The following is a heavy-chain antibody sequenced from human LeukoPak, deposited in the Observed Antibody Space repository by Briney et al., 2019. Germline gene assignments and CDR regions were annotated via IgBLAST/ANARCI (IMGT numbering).Heavy chain of an antibody. V-gene: IGHV3-74*01. Sequence: GGSLRLSCAASGFTFSSYWMHWVRQAPGKGLVWVSRISTDESSAIYADSVKGRFTISRDNAKNTLYLQMNSLRAEDTAVYYCARVNVCPRCHFDYWGQGTLVTVSS. CDR2: ISTDESSA. CDR1: GFTFSSYW. D-gene: IGHD3-16*01. CDR3: ARVNVCPRCHFDY. J-gene: IGHJ4*02.